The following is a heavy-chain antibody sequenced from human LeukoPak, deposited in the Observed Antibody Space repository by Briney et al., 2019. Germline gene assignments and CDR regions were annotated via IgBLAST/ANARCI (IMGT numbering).Heavy chain of an antibody. CDR1: GGSISSYY. V-gene: IGHV4-59*01. Sequence: SETLSLTCTVSGGSISSYYWSWIRQPPEKGLEWIGYAYSTGGAKYNPSLKNRVTMSFDTPKNHFSLKLTSVTAADTAVYFCARSYGGYVLDEWGQGTLVVVSS. CDR3: ARSYGGYVLDE. D-gene: IGHD5-12*01. CDR2: AYSTGGA. J-gene: IGHJ4*02.